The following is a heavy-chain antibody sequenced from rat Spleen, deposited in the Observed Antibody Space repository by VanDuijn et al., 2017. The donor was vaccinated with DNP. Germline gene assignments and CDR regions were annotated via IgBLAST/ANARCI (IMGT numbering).Heavy chain of an antibody. Sequence: EVLLVESDGGLVQPGRSLKLSCAVSGFTFSDYYMAWVRQAPAKGLEWVATISYDGGSTYYRDSVKGRFTISRDNAKSTLYLQMESLRSEDTATYYCAKDVKLGEGAHWFAYWGQGTLVTVSS. J-gene: IGHJ3*01. V-gene: IGHV5-20*01. D-gene: IGHD5-1*01. CDR3: AKDVKLGEGAHWFAY. CDR1: GFTFSDYY. CDR2: ISYDGGST.